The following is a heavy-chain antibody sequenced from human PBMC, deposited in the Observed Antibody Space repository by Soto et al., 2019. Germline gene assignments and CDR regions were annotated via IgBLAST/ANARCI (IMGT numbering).Heavy chain of an antibody. CDR2: MNPNSGNT. J-gene: IGHJ6*03. V-gene: IGHV1-8*01. D-gene: IGHD3-10*01. Sequence: GASVKVSCKASGYTFTSYDINWVRQATGQGLEWMGWMNPNSGNTGYAQKFQGRVTMTRNTSISTAYMELSSLRSEDTAVYYCARGSSRGAYYYYYYMDVWGKGTTVTVSS. CDR1: GYTFTSYD. CDR3: ARGSSRGAYYYYYYMDV.